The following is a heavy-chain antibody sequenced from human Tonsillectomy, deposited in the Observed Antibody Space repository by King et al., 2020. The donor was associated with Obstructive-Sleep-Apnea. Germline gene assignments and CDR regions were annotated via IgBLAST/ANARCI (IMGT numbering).Heavy chain of an antibody. CDR2: IYYSGST. CDR1: GGSISSGGYY. CDR3: ARDLSVPDVYYYFDR. J-gene: IGHJ2*01. V-gene: IGHV4-31*03. D-gene: IGHD2-2*01. Sequence: QLQESGPGLVKPSQTLSLTCTVSGGSISSGGYYWNWIRQHPGKGLEWIGYIYYSGSTNYNPSLKSRVTISVDKSKNQFSLKLSSVTAADTAVYYCARDLSVPDVYYYFDRWGRGTLVTVSS.